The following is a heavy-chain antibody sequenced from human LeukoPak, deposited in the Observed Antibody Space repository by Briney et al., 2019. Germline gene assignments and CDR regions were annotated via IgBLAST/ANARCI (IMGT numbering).Heavy chain of an antibody. D-gene: IGHD6-13*01. CDR3: ARGPVKQTHSSWSLSFDY. CDR1: GGTFSSYA. V-gene: IGHV1-8*02. CDR2: MNPNSGNT. Sequence: ASVKVSCKASGGTFSSYAISWVRQATGQGLEWMGWMNPNSGNTGYAQKFQGRVTMTRNTSISTAYMELSSLRSEDTAVYYCARGPVKQTHSSWSLSFDYWGQGTLVTVSS. J-gene: IGHJ4*02.